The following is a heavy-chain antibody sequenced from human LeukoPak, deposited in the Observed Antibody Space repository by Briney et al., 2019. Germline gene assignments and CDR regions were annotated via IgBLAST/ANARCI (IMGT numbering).Heavy chain of an antibody. J-gene: IGHJ4*02. CDR1: GFTFSDYY. D-gene: IGHD2-8*01. CDR2: ITAGGDTT. V-gene: IGHV3-23*01. Sequence: PGGSLRLSCAASGFTFSDYYMSWIRQAPGKGLEWISGITAGGDTTHHTDSVQGRFTISRDNSKNTLFLQMNSLGVEDTALYYCARAYGTNGYFQLPIDYWGQGTLVSVSS. CDR3: ARAYGTNGYFQLPIDY.